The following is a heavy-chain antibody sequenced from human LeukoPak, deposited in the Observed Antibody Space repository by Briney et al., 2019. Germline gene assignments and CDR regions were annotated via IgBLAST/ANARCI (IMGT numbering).Heavy chain of an antibody. Sequence: SETLSLTCTVSGGSISSYYWGWIRQPPEKGLEWIGSIYYSGSTYYNPSLKSRVTISVDTSKNQFSLKLSSVTAADTAVYYCARLLGTHINYFDPWGQGTLVTVSS. CDR2: IYYSGST. D-gene: IGHD2-21*01. J-gene: IGHJ5*02. CDR1: GGSISSYY. CDR3: ARLLGTHINYFDP. V-gene: IGHV4-39*01.